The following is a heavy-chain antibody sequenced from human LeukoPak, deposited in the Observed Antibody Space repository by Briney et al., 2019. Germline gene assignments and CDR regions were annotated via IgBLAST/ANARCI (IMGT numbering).Heavy chain of an antibody. V-gene: IGHV3-53*01. CDR3: ARLSGSYYEADY. J-gene: IGHJ4*02. Sequence: TGGSLRLSCAASGFTVGSSYMGWVRQAPGKGLEWVSVIYRGGSTYYADSMKGRFTLSRDNSKNTLYLQMNSLRAEDTAVYYCARLSGSYYEADYWGQGTLVTVSS. CDR2: IYRGGST. CDR1: GFTVGSSY. D-gene: IGHD1-26*01.